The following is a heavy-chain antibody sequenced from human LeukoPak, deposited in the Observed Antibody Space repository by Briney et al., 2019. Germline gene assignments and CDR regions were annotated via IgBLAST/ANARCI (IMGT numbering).Heavy chain of an antibody. V-gene: IGHV4-39*01. CDR3: ARQVYNWFDP. CDR1: GGPISSSSYY. J-gene: IGHJ5*02. Sequence: PSETLSLTCTVSGGPISSSSYYWGWIRQPPGKGLEWIGSIYYSGSTYYNPSLKSRVTISVDTSKNQFSPKLSSVTAADTAVYYCARQVYNWFDPWGQGTLVTVSS. CDR2: IYYSGST.